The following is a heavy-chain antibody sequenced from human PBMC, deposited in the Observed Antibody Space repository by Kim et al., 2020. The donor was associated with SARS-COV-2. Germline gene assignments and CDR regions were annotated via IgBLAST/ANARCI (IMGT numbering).Heavy chain of an antibody. V-gene: IGHV4-59*01. D-gene: IGHD3-9*01. Sequence: SPTSRVTLSVDTSKNQFALKLSSVTAADTAVYYCAREHILTGYYNGVFDYWGQGTLVTVSS. J-gene: IGHJ4*02. CDR3: AREHILTGYYNGVFDY.